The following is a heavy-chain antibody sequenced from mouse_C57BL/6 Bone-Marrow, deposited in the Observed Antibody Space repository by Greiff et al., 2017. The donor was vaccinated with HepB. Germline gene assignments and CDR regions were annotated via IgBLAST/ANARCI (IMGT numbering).Heavy chain of an antibody. J-gene: IGHJ3*01. V-gene: IGHV5-4*01. D-gene: IGHD1-1*01. Sequence: EVQLQESGGGLVKPGGSLKLSCAASGFTFSSYAMSWVRQTPEKRLEWVATISDGGSYTYYPDNVKGRFTISRDNAKNNLYLQMSHLKSEDTAMYYCARDPVTTVVGRTYWGQGTLVTVSA. CDR2: ISDGGSYT. CDR3: ARDPVTTVVGRTY. CDR1: GFTFSSYA.